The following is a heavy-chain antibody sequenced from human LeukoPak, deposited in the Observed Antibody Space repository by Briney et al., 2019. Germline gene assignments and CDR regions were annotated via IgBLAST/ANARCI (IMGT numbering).Heavy chain of an antibody. V-gene: IGHV1-46*01. D-gene: IGHD6-13*01. CDR2: INPSGGST. CDR3: ARGYSSSWYVDYYYYMDV. Sequence: ASVKVSCKASGYTFTSYYMHWVRQAPGQGLEWMGIINPSGGSTSYAQKFQGRVTMTRDMSTSTVYMELSRLRSDDTAVYYCARGYSSSWYVDYYYYMDVWGKGTTVTISS. J-gene: IGHJ6*03. CDR1: GYTFTSYY.